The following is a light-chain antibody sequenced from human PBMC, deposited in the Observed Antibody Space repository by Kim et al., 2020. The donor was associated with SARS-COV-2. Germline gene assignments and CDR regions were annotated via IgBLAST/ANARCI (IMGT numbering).Light chain of an antibody. Sequence: MTVTISCDPSRRGIASTYVPWYQQPPGSAPTTVIYEENQRPSGVPDLFSGSIDSSSNSASLTISGLKTEDEADYYCQSYDSSNRVFGTGTKVTVL. J-gene: IGLJ1*01. CDR1: RRGIASTY. V-gene: IGLV6-57*03. CDR3: QSYDSSNRV. CDR2: EEN.